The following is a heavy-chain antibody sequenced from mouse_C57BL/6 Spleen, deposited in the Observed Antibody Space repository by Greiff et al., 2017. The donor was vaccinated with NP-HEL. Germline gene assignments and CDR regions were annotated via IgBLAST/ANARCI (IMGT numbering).Heavy chain of an antibody. V-gene: IGHV1-52*01. CDR3: ARGAYRMDY. CDR2: IDPSDSET. D-gene: IGHD2-14*01. Sequence: QVQLQQPGAELVRPGSSVKLSCKASGYTFTSYWMHWVKQRPIQGLEWIGNIDPSDSETHYNQQFKDKATLTVDKSSSTAYMQLSSLTSEDSAVYYCARGAYRMDYWGQGTSVTVSA. CDR1: GYTFTSYW. J-gene: IGHJ4*01.